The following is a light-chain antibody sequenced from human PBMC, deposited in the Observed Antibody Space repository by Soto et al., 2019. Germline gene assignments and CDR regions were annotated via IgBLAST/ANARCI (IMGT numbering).Light chain of an antibody. CDR3: QRYFASPLR. CDR2: GVS. Sequence: VLTQSPGTLSLSPGESATLSCRASQSVSSNYFAGYQQKPGQAPRLLIYGVSTRATGIQDSLSGSGSGTDCSRTMRWLEYEDFSLSYCQRYFASPLRFGGGTKGEIK. V-gene: IGKV3-20*01. J-gene: IGKJ4*02. CDR1: QSVSSNY.